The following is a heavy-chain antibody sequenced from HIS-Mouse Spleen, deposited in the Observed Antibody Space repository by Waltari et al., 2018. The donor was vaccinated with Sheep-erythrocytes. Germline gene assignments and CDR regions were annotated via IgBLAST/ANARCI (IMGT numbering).Heavy chain of an antibody. Sequence: QLQLQESGPGLGKPSETLSLTCTVSGGSISSSSYYWGWIRQPPGKGLEWIGSIYYSGSTYYNPSLKSRVTISVDTSKNQFSLKLSSVTAADTAVYYCARLYYYDSSGYYFDYWGQGTLVTVSS. CDR1: GGSISSSSYY. D-gene: IGHD3-22*01. CDR3: ARLYYYDSSGYYFDY. J-gene: IGHJ4*02. V-gene: IGHV4-39*01. CDR2: IYYSGST.